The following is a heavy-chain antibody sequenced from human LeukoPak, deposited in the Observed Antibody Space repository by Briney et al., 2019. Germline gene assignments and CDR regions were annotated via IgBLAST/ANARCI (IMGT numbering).Heavy chain of an antibody. J-gene: IGHJ6*03. CDR2: ISWNSGSI. CDR1: GFTFDDYA. D-gene: IGHD3-10*01. V-gene: IGHV3-9*01. CDR3: AKDIVPDGSGSYYNEDYYYYMDV. Sequence: GRSLRLSCAASGFTFDDYAMHWVRHAPGKGLEWVSGISWNSGSIGYADSVKGRFTISRDNAKNSLYLQMNSLRAEDTALYYCAKDIVPDGSGSYYNEDYYYYMDVWGKGTTVTVSS.